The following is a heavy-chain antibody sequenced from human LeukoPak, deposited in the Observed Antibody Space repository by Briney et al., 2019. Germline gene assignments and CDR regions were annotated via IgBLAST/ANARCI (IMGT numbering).Heavy chain of an antibody. J-gene: IGHJ4*02. CDR3: AKASREYSSTWYY. CDR2: VSGTGDST. V-gene: IGHV3-23*01. Sequence: GGSLRLSCAASGFTFNNYVMSWFRQAPGKGLDWVSSVSGTGDSTYYADSVKGRFTISRDNFKNRLYLQMNSLRDDDTAVYYCAKASREYSSTWYYWGQGTLVTVSS. D-gene: IGHD6-13*01. CDR1: GFTFNNYV.